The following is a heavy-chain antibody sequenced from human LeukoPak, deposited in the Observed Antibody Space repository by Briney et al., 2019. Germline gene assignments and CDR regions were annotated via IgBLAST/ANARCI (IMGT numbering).Heavy chain of an antibody. CDR3: AKDRSSLYEAYYFDY. Sequence: GGSLRLSCAASGFTFSSYAMSWVRQAPGTGLEWVSAISGSGGSTYYADSVKGRFTISRDNSKNTLYLQMNSLRAEDTAVYYCAKDRSSLYEAYYFDYWGQGTLVTVSS. J-gene: IGHJ4*02. D-gene: IGHD6-13*01. CDR1: GFTFSSYA. V-gene: IGHV3-23*01. CDR2: ISGSGGST.